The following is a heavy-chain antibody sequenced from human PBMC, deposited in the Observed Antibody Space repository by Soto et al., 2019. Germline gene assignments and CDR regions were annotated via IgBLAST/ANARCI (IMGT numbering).Heavy chain of an antibody. CDR1: GFTFSSYW. V-gene: IGHV3-7*03. CDR3: ARDQYHNWFDP. J-gene: IGHJ5*02. Sequence: EVQLVESGGGLVQPGGSLRLSCAASGFTFSSYWMSWVRQAPGKGLEWVANIKQDGSEKYYVDSVKGRFTISRDNAKNSLYLQMNSLRAEDTDVYYCARDQYHNWFDPWGQGTLVTVAS. D-gene: IGHD2-2*02. CDR2: IKQDGSEK.